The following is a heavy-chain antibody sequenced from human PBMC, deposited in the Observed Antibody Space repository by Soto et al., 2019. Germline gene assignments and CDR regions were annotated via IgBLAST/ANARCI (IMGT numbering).Heavy chain of an antibody. V-gene: IGHV4-28*01. D-gene: IGHD6-19*01. CDR1: VYSIRSSDW. CDR2: ITHGGST. J-gene: IGHJ6*02. CDR3: ARMAVTTFYYYAMDV. Sequence: SETLSLTCAVYVYSIRSSDWWGCIRQPPGKGLEWIGYITHGGSTNYNPSLKRRVTMSVDPSKNQFSLNLTSVTAVDTAVYYCARMAVTTFYYYAMDVWGQGTTVTVSS.